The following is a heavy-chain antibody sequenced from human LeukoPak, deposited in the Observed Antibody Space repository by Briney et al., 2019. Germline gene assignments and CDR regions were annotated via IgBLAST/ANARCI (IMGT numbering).Heavy chain of an antibody. Sequence: ASVKVSCKASGYTFTGYYMHWVRQAPGQGLEWMGWINPNSGGTNYAQKFHGWVTLTRDTSISTAYMELSRLRSDDTAVYYCARDYYGSYYYDYWGQGTLVTVSS. CDR3: ARDYYGSYYYDY. CDR1: GYTFTGYY. CDR2: INPNSGGT. J-gene: IGHJ4*02. D-gene: IGHD3-10*01. V-gene: IGHV1-2*04.